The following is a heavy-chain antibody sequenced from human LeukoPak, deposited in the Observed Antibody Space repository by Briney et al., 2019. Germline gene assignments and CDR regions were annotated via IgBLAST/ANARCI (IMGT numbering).Heavy chain of an antibody. CDR2: INAGNGNT. V-gene: IGHV1-3*01. J-gene: IGHJ4*02. D-gene: IGHD3-10*01. Sequence: ASVKVSCKASGYTFTSYAMHWVRQAPGQRLEWMGWINAGNGNTKYSQKFQGRVTITRDTSASTAYMELSSLRSEDTAVYYCARDQELLWFGDYWGQGTLVTVSS. CDR3: ARDQELLWFGDY. CDR1: GYTFTSYA.